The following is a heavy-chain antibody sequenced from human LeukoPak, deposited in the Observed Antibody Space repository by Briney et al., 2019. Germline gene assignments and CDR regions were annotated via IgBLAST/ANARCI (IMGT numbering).Heavy chain of an antibody. CDR2: INPSGGST. CDR1: GYTFTSYY. CDR3: ARDQGDGSSGYYFDY. V-gene: IGHV1-46*03. J-gene: IGHJ4*02. D-gene: IGHD6-6*01. Sequence: GASVKVSCKASGYTFTSYYMHWVRQAPGQGLEWMGIINPSGGSTSYAQKFQGRVTMTRDTSTSTVYMELSSLRSEDTAVYYCARDQGDGSSGYYFDYWGQGTLDTVSS.